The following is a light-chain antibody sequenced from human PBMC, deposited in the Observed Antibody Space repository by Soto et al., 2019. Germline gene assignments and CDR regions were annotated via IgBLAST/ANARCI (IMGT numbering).Light chain of an antibody. CDR1: HSVTSDY. CDR2: GAS. CDR3: QQYGSSTWT. V-gene: IGKV3-20*01. J-gene: IGKJ1*01. Sequence: DIVLTQSPDTLSLSPGERATLSCRASHSVTSDYLAWYQQKPGQAPRALIYGASARATGIPDRFRGSGSGTDFTLTIRRLEPEDFAVYYCQQYGSSTWTFGQGTKVEMK.